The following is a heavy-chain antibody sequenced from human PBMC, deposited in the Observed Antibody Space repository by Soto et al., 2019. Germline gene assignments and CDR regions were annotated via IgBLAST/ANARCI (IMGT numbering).Heavy chain of an antibody. CDR1: GGPCHNCY. D-gene: IGHD3-16*01. Sequence: SGALSLTCNLSGGPCHNCYWLGIRQPPGKGLEWVGHVHYSGSTNYSPSLNSRATISLDTSKSQLSLKLRSVTAADTAMYFCARGVDYYATSGYFSFDSWGQGIPVTLSS. CDR2: VHYSGST. J-gene: IGHJ4*02. V-gene: IGHV4-59*01. CDR3: ARGVDYYATSGYFSFDS.